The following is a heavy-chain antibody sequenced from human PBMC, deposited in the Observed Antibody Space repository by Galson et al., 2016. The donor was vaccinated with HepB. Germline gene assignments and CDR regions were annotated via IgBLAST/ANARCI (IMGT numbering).Heavy chain of an antibody. CDR3: AKDLHYEIARSSSDFWRGLARRQSAGDSDMDV. V-gene: IGHV3-23*01. J-gene: IGHJ6*02. CDR2: FSGYDSSA. D-gene: IGHD3-3*01. Sequence: SLRLSCAASGFSVYVMSWVCQAPGKGLEWVATFSGYDSSAFYADSVKGRFTIARDSSKKTLFLQMNSLRVDDTARYFCAKDLHYEIARSSSDFWRGLARRQSAGDSDMDVWGQGTTV. CDR1: GFSVYV.